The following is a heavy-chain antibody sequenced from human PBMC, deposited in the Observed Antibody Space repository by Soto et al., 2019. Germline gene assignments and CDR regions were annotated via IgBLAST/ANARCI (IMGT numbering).Heavy chain of an antibody. Sequence: GGSLRLSCAAFGFTFSGYSMNWVRQAPGKGLEWVSSISGSGSTIWYADSVKGRFTISRDNAKNSLYLQMNSLRAEDTAVYYCVRDFTYAFDIWGQGTMVTVSS. CDR3: VRDFTYAFDI. V-gene: IGHV3-48*01. CDR1: GFTFSGYS. J-gene: IGHJ3*02. CDR2: ISGSGSTI.